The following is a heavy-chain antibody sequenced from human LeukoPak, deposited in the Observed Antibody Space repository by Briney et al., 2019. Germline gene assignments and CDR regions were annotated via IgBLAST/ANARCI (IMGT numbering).Heavy chain of an antibody. D-gene: IGHD1-26*01. J-gene: IGHJ6*03. CDR3: ARAQRTTTWELLSYYYYYMDV. V-gene: IGHV1-18*01. Sequence: ASVKVSCKASGYTFTSYGISWVRQAPGQGLEWMGWISAYNGNTNYAQKLQGRVTMTTDTSTSTAYMELRSLRSDDTAVYYCARAQRTTTWELLSYYYYYMDVWGKGTTVTVSS. CDR2: ISAYNGNT. CDR1: GYTFTSYG.